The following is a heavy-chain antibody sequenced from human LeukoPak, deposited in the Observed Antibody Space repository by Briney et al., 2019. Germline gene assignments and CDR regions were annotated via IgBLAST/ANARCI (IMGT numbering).Heavy chain of an antibody. J-gene: IGHJ6*02. CDR3: ARESSSSWYYHYYYGMDV. CDR1: GGTFSSYA. V-gene: IGHV1-69*13. Sequence: EASVKVSCKASGGTFSSYAISWVRQAPGQGLEWMGGIIPIFGTANYAQKFQGRVTITADESTSTAYMELSSLRSEDTAVYYCARESSSSWYYHYYYGMDVWGQGTTVTVSS. CDR2: IIPIFGTA. D-gene: IGHD6-13*01.